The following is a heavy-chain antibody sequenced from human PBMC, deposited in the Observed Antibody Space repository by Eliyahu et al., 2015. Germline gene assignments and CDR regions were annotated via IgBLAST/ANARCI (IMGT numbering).Heavy chain of an antibody. CDR2: ITGNGDKT. D-gene: IGHD3-16*01. CDR3: VKGGGF. J-gene: IGHJ3*01. V-gene: IGHV3-64D*06. CDR1: GFSFSSFS. Sequence: EVQLVESGGGLVQPGGSLRLSGSASGFSFSSFSMHWARQAPGKGLEFVSDITGNGDKTYYADSVEGRFTISRDNSKSMLYLQMSSLRTEDTAMYYCVKGGGFWGQGTMVTVSS.